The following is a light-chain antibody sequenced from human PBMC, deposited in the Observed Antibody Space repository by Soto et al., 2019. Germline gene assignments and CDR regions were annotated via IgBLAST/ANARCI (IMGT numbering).Light chain of an antibody. CDR3: QQYGSASIT. Sequence: EMVMTQSPATLGVSPAEGGTVSCRASQSVSGLLAWYQQKPGQAPRLLIYGASSRATGIPDRFTGSGSGTDFTLTISSLEPEDFALYHCQQYGSASITFGQGTRLEIK. V-gene: IGKV3-20*01. CDR1: QSVSGL. CDR2: GAS. J-gene: IGKJ5*01.